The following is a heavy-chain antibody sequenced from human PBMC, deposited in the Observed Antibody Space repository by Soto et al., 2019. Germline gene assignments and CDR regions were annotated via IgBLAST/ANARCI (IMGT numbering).Heavy chain of an antibody. CDR1: GFTFSTYS. J-gene: IGHJ4*02. D-gene: IGHD5-12*01. V-gene: IGHV3-48*02. CDR2: ISSTSSTI. Sequence: DVQLVESGGGLVQPGGSLRLSCAASGFTFSTYSLRWVRQAPGKGLEWVSYISSTSSTIHYADSVKGRFTTSRDSAKNSLYLQVNSLRDEDTAVYYCARARDGYSYGDFDFWGQGTLVTVSS. CDR3: ARARDGYSYGDFDF.